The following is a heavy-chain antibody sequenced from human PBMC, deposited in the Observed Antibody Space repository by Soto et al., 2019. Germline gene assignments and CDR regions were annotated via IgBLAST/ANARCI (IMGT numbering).Heavy chain of an antibody. CDR3: ARGNLRYFDWLLSYNWFDP. D-gene: IGHD3-9*01. CDR2: INHSGST. J-gene: IGHJ5*02. Sequence: PSETLSLTCAVYGGSVSGYYWSWIRQPPGKGLEGVGEINHSGSTNYNPSLKSRVTISVDTSKNQFSLKLSSVTAADTAVYYCARGNLRYFDWLLSYNWFDPWGQGTLVPVSS. V-gene: IGHV4-34*01. CDR1: GGSVSGYY.